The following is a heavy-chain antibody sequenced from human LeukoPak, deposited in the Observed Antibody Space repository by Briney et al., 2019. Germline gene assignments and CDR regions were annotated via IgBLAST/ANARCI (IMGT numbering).Heavy chain of an antibody. CDR3: AREGQWFGGGGMDV. CDR2: ISWNSGSI. Sequence: PGRSLRLSCAASGFTFDDYAMHWVRQAPGKGLEWVSGISWNSGSIGYADSVKGRFTISRDNAKNSLYLQMNGLRADDTAVYYCAREGQWFGGGGMDVWGKGTTVTVSS. CDR1: GFTFDDYA. J-gene: IGHJ6*04. D-gene: IGHD3-10*01. V-gene: IGHV3-9*01.